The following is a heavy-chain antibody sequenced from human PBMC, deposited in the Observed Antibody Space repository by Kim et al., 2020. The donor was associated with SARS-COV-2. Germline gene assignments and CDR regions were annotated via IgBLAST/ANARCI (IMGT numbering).Heavy chain of an antibody. Sequence: SDTLSLTCTVSGGSISSSSYYWGWIRQPPGKGLEWIGSIYYSGSTYYNPSLKSRVTISVDTSKNQFSLKLSSVTAADTAVYYCARQAKRWSADYWGQGTLVTVSS. CDR1: GGSISSSSYY. V-gene: IGHV4-39*01. D-gene: IGHD2-15*01. CDR2: IYYSGST. CDR3: ARQAKRWSADY. J-gene: IGHJ4*02.